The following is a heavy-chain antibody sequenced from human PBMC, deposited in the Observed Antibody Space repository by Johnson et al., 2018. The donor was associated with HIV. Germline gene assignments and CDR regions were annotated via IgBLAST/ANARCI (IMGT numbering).Heavy chain of an antibody. CDR3: ARDQSSSWPGDAFDI. J-gene: IGHJ3*02. Sequence: MQLVESGGGVVQPGRSLRLSCAASGFTFSSYGMHWVRQAPGKGLEWVAVISYDGSDKYYADSVKGRFTISRDSSKNTLYLQMNSLRAEDMAVYYCARDQSSSWPGDAFDIWGQGTLVTVSS. D-gene: IGHD6-13*01. CDR2: ISYDGSDK. CDR1: GFTFSSYG. V-gene: IGHV3-30*03.